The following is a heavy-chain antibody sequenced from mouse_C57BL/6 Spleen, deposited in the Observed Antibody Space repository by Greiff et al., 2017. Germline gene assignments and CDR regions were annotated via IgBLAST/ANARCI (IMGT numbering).Heavy chain of an antibody. CDR3: ARYCDGYDPYYFDY. Sequence: QVQLKESGAELVKPGASVKISCKASGYAFSSYWMNWVKQRPGKGLEWIGQIYPGDGDTNYNGKFKGKATLTADKSSSTAYMQLSSLTSEDSAVYFCARYCDGYDPYYFDYWGQGTTLTVSA. V-gene: IGHV1-80*01. J-gene: IGHJ2*01. CDR1: GYAFSSYW. D-gene: IGHD2-2*01. CDR2: IYPGDGDT.